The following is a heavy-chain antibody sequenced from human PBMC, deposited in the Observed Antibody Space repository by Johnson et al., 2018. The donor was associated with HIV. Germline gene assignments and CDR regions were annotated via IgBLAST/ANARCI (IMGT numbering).Heavy chain of an antibody. Sequence: VHLVESGGGLVQPGGSLRLSCAASGFTFSSYEMNWVRQAPGKGLEWVSYISSSGSTVYYADSVKGRFTISRDHAKNSLCLQMNSLRAEDTAVYYCAREGIGYGDYVDAFDIWGQGTMVTVSS. CDR2: ISSSGSTV. V-gene: IGHV3-48*03. J-gene: IGHJ3*02. CDR3: AREGIGYGDYVDAFDI. D-gene: IGHD4-17*01. CDR1: GFTFSSYE.